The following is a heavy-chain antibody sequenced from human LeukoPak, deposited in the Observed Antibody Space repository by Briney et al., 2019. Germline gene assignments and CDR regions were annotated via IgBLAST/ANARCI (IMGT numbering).Heavy chain of an antibody. V-gene: IGHV3-7*04. D-gene: IGHD4-17*01. CDR1: GFTFSDYW. CDR2: IKQDGSEK. J-gene: IGHJ4*02. Sequence: GGSLRLSCEASGFTFSDYWMSWVRQAPGKGLEWVANIKQDGSEKHYVDSVKGRFTIPRDNAKNSLYLQMNSLRAADTAVYYCARDLYGDYSPFDYWGQGTLVTVSS. CDR3: ARDLYGDYSPFDY.